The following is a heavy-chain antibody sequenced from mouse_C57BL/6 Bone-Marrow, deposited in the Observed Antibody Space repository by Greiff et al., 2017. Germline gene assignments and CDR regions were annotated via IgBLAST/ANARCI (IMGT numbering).Heavy chain of an antibody. Sequence: VQLQQPGAELVKPGASVKLSCKASGYTFTSYWMQWVKQRPGQGLEWIGEIDPSDSYTNYNQKFKGKATLTVDTSSSTAYMQLSRLTSEDSAVYYCARGYDTTGYYYAMDYWGQGTSVTVSS. CDR2: IDPSDSYT. D-gene: IGHD1-1*01. CDR1: GYTFTSYW. V-gene: IGHV1-50*01. CDR3: ARGYDTTGYYYAMDY. J-gene: IGHJ4*01.